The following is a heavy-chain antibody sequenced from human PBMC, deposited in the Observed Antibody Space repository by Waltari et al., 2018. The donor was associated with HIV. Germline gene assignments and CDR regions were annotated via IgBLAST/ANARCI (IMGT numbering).Heavy chain of an antibody. J-gene: IGHJ4*02. V-gene: IGHV1-2*06. CDR3: ARVYSTGWDDDY. D-gene: IGHD6-19*01. CDR2: INPHSGAT. CDR1: GYTFTDYY. Sequence: QVHLVQSGAEVKKPGASVKDSCKVSGYTFTDYYMHWVRQAPGQGLEWMGRINPHSGATNYEQRFQGRVTMTRDTSINTAYMELSKLTSDDTAVYYCARVYSTGWDDDYWGQGTLVTVSS.